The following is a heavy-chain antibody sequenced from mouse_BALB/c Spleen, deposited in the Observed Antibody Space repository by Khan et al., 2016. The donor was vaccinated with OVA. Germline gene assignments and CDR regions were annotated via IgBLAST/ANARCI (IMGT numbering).Heavy chain of an antibody. V-gene: IGHV1-4*01. CDR2: INPSNNYT. D-gene: IGHD2-14*01. J-gene: IGHJ3*01. CDR1: GYTFTSYT. CDR3: VRGGAYRRSYGWFAY. Sequence: QIQLVQSGAELARPGASVKMSCKASGYTFTSYTMHWVRQRPGQAPEWIGHINPSNNYTNYNRNFQDQATLIVDKSSSTAYMQLSSLTSEDSAVYFCVRGGAYRRSYGWFAYWGQGTLVTVSA.